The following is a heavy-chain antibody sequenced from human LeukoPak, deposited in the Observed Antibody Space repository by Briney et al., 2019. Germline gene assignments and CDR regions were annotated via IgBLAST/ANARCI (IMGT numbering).Heavy chain of an antibody. CDR2: IYYSGST. CDR1: GCSISSSSYY. Sequence: SETLSLTCTVSGCSISSSSYYWGWIRQPPGKGLEWIGSIYYSGSTYYNPSLKSRATISVDTSKNQCSLKLSSVTAADTAVYYCARDQVLSSSSGHGDYWGQGSLVTVSS. D-gene: IGHD6-6*01. V-gene: IGHV4-39*07. CDR3: ARDQVLSSSSGHGDY. J-gene: IGHJ4*02.